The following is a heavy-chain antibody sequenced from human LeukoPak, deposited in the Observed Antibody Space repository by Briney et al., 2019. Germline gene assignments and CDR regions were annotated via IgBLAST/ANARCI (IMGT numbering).Heavy chain of an antibody. CDR3: ARTAYCGGDCYIDY. CDR1: GYTFTGYY. V-gene: IGHV1-2*06. J-gene: IGHJ4*02. Sequence: ASVKVSCKASGYTFTGYYMHWVRQAPGQGLEWMGRINPNSGGTNYAQKFQGRVTMTRDTSISTAYMELSRLRPDDTAVYYCARTAYCGGDCYIDYWGQGTLVTVSS. CDR2: INPNSGGT. D-gene: IGHD2-21*02.